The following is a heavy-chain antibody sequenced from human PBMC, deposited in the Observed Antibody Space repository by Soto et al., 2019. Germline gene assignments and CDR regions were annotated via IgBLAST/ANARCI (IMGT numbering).Heavy chain of an antibody. V-gene: IGHV4-31*03. CDR2: IYYSGST. Sequence: QVQLQESGPGLVKPSQTLSLTCTVSGGSISSGGYYWSWIRQHPGKGLEWIGYIYYSGSTYYNPSLKSRVTISVDTSKNQFSLKLSSLTAADTAVYYCAIRNGSGSYYVDYWGQGTLVTVSS. CDR1: GGSISSGGYY. J-gene: IGHJ4*02. D-gene: IGHD3-10*01. CDR3: AIRNGSGSYYVDY.